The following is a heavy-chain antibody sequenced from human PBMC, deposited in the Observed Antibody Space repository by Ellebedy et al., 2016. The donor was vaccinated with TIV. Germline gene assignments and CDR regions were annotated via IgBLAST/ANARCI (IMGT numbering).Heavy chain of an antibody. J-gene: IGHJ4*01. D-gene: IGHD2-21*02. CDR1: GFTFSRHW. CDR2: INGDGGFT. V-gene: IGHV3-74*01. CDR3: STPSDTGY. Sequence: GESLKISCAASGFTFSRHWMHWIRQAPGKGLVWFSRINGDGGFTSHANFVTSRFTISRYNAKNTLYLQMNSLKAEDTAMYYCSTPSDTGYWGHGTLVTVSS.